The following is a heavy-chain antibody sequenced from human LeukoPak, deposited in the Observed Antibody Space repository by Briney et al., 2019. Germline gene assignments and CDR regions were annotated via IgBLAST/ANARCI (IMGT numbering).Heavy chain of an antibody. V-gene: IGHV3-23*01. Sequence: PGGSLKLSCAGSGFIFSNYAMSWVRQAPGKGLEWVSEISDSGGTTYYADSVKGRFTVSRDNPKNTAFLQMNSLRAEDTAVYYCAKPRTKIVPAYDYWGQGTLVTVSS. CDR3: AKPRTKIVPAYDY. J-gene: IGHJ4*02. D-gene: IGHD2-2*01. CDR2: ISDSGGTT. CDR1: GFIFSNYA.